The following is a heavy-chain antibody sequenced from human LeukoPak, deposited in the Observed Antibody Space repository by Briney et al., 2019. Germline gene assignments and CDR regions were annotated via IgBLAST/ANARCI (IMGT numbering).Heavy chain of an antibody. CDR3: ARDLGDYGDFV. Sequence: GGSLRLSCAASGFTFSSYAMHWVRQAPGKGLDWVAVISYDGSNKYYADSVKGRFTISRDNSKNTLYLQMNSLRAEDTAVYYCARDLGDYGDFVWGKGTTVTVSS. V-gene: IGHV3-30*04. CDR2: ISYDGSNK. CDR1: GFTFSSYA. D-gene: IGHD4-17*01. J-gene: IGHJ6*04.